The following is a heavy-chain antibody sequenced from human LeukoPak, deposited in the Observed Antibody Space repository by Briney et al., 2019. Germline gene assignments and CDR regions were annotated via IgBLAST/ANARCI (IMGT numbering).Heavy chain of an antibody. Sequence: ESGPTLVNPTQTLTLTCTFSVFALYSRGVGVVWIRHPPGKGLEWLSVIYWDDDKRYNPSLRSRLTMSKDAYKSQVFLVMSNMDPVDTATYYCAHRRPGHLTGWDNSYFDNWGPGTLVTVSS. CDR1: VFALYSRGVG. CDR3: AHRRPGHLTGWDNSYFDN. CDR2: IYWDDDK. V-gene: IGHV2-5*02. J-gene: IGHJ4*02. D-gene: IGHD1/OR15-1a*01.